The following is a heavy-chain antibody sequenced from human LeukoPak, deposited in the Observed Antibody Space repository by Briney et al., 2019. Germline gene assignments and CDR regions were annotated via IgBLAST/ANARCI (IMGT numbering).Heavy chain of an antibody. D-gene: IGHD3-3*01. Sequence: GGSLRLSCAASGFTFSSYAMSWVRQAPGKGLEWVSAISGSGGSTYYADSVKGRFTISRDNSKNTLYLQMNSLRAEDTAVYYCAKCGTIFGVVIYLDYWGQGTLVTVSS. CDR3: AKCGTIFGVVIYLDY. CDR1: GFTFSSYA. V-gene: IGHV3-23*01. CDR2: ISGSGGST. J-gene: IGHJ4*02.